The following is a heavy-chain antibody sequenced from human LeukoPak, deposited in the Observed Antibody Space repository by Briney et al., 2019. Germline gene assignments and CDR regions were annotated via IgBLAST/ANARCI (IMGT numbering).Heavy chain of an antibody. D-gene: IGHD2-21*01. V-gene: IGHV4-59*01. CDR1: GASMTSYY. J-gene: IGHJ4*02. CDR3: ARASSFHVVAYHCDY. CDR2: ISYTGTT. Sequence: PSETLSLTCTVSGASMTSYYWTRIRQPPEKGLEWIGYISYTGTTNYNPSLKSRVNISFDTSKHQFSLKLRSVTAADTAVYFCARASSFHVVAYHCDYWGQGALVTVSS.